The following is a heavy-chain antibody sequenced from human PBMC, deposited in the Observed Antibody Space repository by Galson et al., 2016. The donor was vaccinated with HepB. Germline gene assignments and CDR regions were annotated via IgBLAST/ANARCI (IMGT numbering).Heavy chain of an antibody. CDR2: ISGSGSGT. CDR3: ARVSRPGISAPRYGMDV. D-gene: IGHD6-13*01. V-gene: IGHV3-23*01. CDR1: GFTFSDYA. Sequence: SLRLSCAASGFTFSDYAMTWVRQAPGKGLEWVSSISGSGSGTYIGDSVKGRFDVSRDNSKNTLFRHMKNLRAEDTALYYCARVSRPGISAPRYGMDVWGRGTTVTVSS. J-gene: IGHJ6*04.